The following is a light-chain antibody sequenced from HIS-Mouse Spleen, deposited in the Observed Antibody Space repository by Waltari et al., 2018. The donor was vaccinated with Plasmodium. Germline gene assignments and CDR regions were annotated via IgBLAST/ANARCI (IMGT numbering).Light chain of an antibody. J-gene: IGKJ1*01. V-gene: IGKV3-15*01. Sequence: EIVMTQSPATLSVSPGERATLSCRASQSVSSNLAWYQQKPGQAPRLLIYGASTRATGIPARFRGSGSGTEFTLTISSLQSEEFAVYYCQQYNNWPAWTFGQGTKVEIK. CDR3: QQYNNWPAWT. CDR1: QSVSSN. CDR2: GAS.